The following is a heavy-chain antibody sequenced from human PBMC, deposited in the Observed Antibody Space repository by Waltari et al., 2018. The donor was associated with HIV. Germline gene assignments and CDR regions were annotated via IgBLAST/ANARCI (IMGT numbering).Heavy chain of an antibody. CDR3: AKKTTKGNTPMVSYLDY. Sequence: QVQLVESGGGVVQPGRSLRLSCAASGFTFSRYGMPWVRQAPGKGLEWLAVISYDGSNKHYADSVKCRFTISGDNSKNTLYLQMNSLREEDTARYYCAKKTTKGNTPMVSYLDYWGQGSLVTVSS. J-gene: IGHJ4*02. V-gene: IGHV3-30*18. CDR2: ISYDGSNK. CDR1: GFTFSRYG. D-gene: IGHD5-18*01.